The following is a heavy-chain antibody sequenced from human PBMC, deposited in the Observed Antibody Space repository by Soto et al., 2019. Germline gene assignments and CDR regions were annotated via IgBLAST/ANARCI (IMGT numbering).Heavy chain of an antibody. Sequence: GASVKVSCKASGYTFTSYGISWVRQAPGQGLEWMGWISAYNGNTNYAQKLQGRVTMTTDTSTSTAYMELRSLRSDDTAVYYCARGNYYYGSGSYSDNWFDPWGQGTLVTVSS. CDR3: ARGNYYYGSGSYSDNWFDP. V-gene: IGHV1-18*01. CDR1: GYTFTSYG. J-gene: IGHJ5*02. CDR2: ISAYNGNT. D-gene: IGHD3-10*01.